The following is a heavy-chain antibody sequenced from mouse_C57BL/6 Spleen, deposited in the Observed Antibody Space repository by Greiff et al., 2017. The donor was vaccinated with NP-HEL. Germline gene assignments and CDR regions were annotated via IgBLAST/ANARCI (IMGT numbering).Heavy chain of an antibody. Sequence: EVMLVESGGGLVKPGGSLKLSCAASGFTFSDYGMHWVRQAPEKGLEWVAYISSGSSTIYYADTVKGRFTISRDNAKNTLFLQMTSLRSEDTAMYYCARRCHHYYGNAMDYWGQGTSVTVSS. J-gene: IGHJ4*01. V-gene: IGHV5-17*01. CDR2: ISSGSSTI. CDR3: ARRCHHYYGNAMDY. CDR1: GFTFSDYG. D-gene: IGHD1-1*01.